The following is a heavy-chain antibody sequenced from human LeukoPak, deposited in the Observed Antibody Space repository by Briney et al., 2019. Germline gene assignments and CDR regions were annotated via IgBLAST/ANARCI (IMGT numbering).Heavy chain of an antibody. V-gene: IGHV3-49*03. Sequence: PGGSLRLSCTSSGFTFGDYGMSWFRQAPGKGLEWVGFIRSKTNGGAPEYAASVKGRFTISRDDFKGTAYLQMNSLKNEDTAVYYCTIYFGEFPKAFDPWGQGTLVTVSS. CDR2: IRSKTNGGAP. CDR3: TIYFGEFPKAFDP. CDR1: GFTFGDYG. D-gene: IGHD3-10*01. J-gene: IGHJ5*02.